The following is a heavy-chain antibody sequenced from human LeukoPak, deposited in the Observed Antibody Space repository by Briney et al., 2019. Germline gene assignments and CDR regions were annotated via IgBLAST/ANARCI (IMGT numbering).Heavy chain of an antibody. CDR3: ARDGHYYDSSGYYSLDY. J-gene: IGHJ4*02. D-gene: IGHD3-22*01. CDR1: GFTFSSYA. V-gene: IGHV3-30*04. CDR2: ISYDGSNK. Sequence: GRSLGLSCAASGFTFSSYAMHWVRQAPGKGLEWVAVISYDGSNKYYADSVKGRFTISRDNSKNTLYLQMNSLRAEDTAVYYCARDGHYYDSSGYYSLDYWGQGTLVTVSS.